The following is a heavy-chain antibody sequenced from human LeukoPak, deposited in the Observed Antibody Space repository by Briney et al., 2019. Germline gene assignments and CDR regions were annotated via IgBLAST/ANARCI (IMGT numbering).Heavy chain of an antibody. CDR3: AKGIGSGWYDEYYFDY. CDR1: GFTFSSYA. J-gene: IGHJ4*02. CDR2: ISGSGGST. Sequence: PGGSLRLSCAGSGFTFSSYAMSWVRQAPGKGLEWVSAISGSGGSTYYADSVKGRFTISRDNSKNTLYLQMNSLRAEDTAVYYCAKGIGSGWYDEYYFDYWGQGTLVTVSS. V-gene: IGHV3-23*01. D-gene: IGHD6-19*01.